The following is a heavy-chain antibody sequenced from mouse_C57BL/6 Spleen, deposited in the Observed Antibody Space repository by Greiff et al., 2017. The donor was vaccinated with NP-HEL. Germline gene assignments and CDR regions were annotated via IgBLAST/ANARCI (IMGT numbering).Heavy chain of an antibody. D-gene: IGHD1-1*01. CDR3: TRDQTVVAPWYFDV. CDR2: ISSGGDYI. Sequence: EVKLMESGEGLVKPGGSLKLSCAASGFTFSSYAMSWVRQTPEKRLEWVAYISSGGDYIYYADTVKGRFTISRDNARNTLYLQMSSLKSEDTAMYYCTRDQTVVAPWYFDVWGTGTTVTVSS. CDR1: GFTFSSYA. V-gene: IGHV5-9-1*02. J-gene: IGHJ1*03.